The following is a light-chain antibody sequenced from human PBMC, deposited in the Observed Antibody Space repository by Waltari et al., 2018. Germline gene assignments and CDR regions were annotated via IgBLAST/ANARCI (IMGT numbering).Light chain of an antibody. CDR3: QQYDNWLGT. V-gene: IGKV3-15*01. CDR1: QSIRSN. Sequence: EIVMTQSPATLSVFPGERATLSCRASQSIRSNLAWYQHKPGQAPRLLIYGASTRATGIPARFSGSGSGTEFTLTISSLQSEDFALYFCQQYDNWLGTFGQGTKVEIK. CDR2: GAS. J-gene: IGKJ1*01.